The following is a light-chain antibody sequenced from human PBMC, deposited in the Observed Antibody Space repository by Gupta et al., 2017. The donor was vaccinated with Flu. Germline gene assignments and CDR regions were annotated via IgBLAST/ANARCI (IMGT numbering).Light chain of an antibody. J-gene: IGLJ2*01. Sequence: QSVLTQPPSASATPGQRVTISCSGSSSNIGSNTVNWYQHLPGTAPKLLVYANSQRPSGVPDRFSGSKSGTSASLAINGLQSEDEADYYCATWDGSLSGPVFGGGTKLTVL. CDR1: SSNIGSNT. V-gene: IGLV1-44*01. CDR2: ANS. CDR3: ATWDGSLSGPV.